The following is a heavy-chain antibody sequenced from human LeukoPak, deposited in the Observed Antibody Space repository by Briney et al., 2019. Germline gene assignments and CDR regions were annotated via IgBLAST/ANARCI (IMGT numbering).Heavy chain of an antibody. Sequence: GGSLRLSCAASGFTFSSYGMHWVRRAAGKGLEWVAVISYDGSNKYYADSVKGRFTISRDNSKNTLYLQMNSLRAEDTAVYYCAKDNRYSSSLDYWGQGTLVTVSS. CDR3: AKDNRYSSSLDY. J-gene: IGHJ4*02. CDR2: ISYDGSNK. V-gene: IGHV3-30*18. CDR1: GFTFSSYG. D-gene: IGHD6-13*01.